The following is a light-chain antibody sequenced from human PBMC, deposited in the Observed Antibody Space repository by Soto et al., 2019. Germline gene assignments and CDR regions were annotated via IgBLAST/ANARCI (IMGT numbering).Light chain of an antibody. J-gene: IGKJ1*01. CDR1: QSVSSY. V-gene: IGKV3-11*01. CDR2: DAS. Sequence: EIVLTQSPATLSLSPGERATLSCRASQSVSSYLAWYQQKPGQAPRLLIYDASNRATGIPARLSGSGSGTDFTLTISSLEPEDFAVYYCQQRSTWPTFGQGTKV. CDR3: QQRSTWPT.